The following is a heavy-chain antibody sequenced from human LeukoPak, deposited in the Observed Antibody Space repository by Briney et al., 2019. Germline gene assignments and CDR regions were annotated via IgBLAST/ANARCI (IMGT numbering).Heavy chain of an antibody. V-gene: IGHV3-30*04. D-gene: IGHD3-16*01. Sequence: PGGSLRLSCLASGFSFSTYDIHWVRQAPGKGLEWIAVISTDGITKFYTDSVKGRFTISRDNSKNTLYLQMNSLRAEDTAVYYCARDMLLGRPDYMDVWGKRTTATVPS. CDR2: ISTDGITK. CDR3: ARDMLLGRPDYMDV. J-gene: IGHJ6*03. CDR1: GFSFSTYD.